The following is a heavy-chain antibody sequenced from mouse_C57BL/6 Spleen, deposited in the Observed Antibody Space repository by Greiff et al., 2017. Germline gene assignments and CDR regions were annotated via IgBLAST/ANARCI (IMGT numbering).Heavy chain of an antibody. J-gene: IGHJ2*01. Sequence: EVQLQQSGTVLARPGASVKMSCKTSGYTFTSYWMHWVKQRPGQGLEWIGAIYPGNSDTSYNQKFKGKAKLTAVTSASTAYMELSSLTNEDSAVYYCTRTSSLLFDYWSQGTTLTVSS. CDR2: IYPGNSDT. V-gene: IGHV1-5*01. CDR1: GYTFTSYW. CDR3: TRTSSLLFDY.